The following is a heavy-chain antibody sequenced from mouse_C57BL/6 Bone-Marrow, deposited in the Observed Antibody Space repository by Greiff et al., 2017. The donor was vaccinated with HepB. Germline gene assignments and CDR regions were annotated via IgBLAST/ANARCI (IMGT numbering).Heavy chain of an antibody. J-gene: IGHJ4*01. CDR1: GYTFTDYN. D-gene: IGHD1-1*01. CDR3: AREGGDYYGRGPMDY. Sequence: VQLKESGPELVKPGASVKIPCKASGYTFTDYNMDWVKQSHGKSLEWIGDINPNSGGTIYNQKFKGKATLTVDKSSSTAYMELRSLTSEDTAVYYCAREGGDYYGRGPMDYWGQGTSVTVSS. V-gene: IGHV1-18*01. CDR2: INPNSGGT.